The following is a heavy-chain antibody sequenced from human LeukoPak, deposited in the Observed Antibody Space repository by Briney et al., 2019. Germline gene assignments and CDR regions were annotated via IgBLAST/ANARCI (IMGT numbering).Heavy chain of an antibody. CDR1: GFTFTSYG. CDR2: ISAYNGNT. V-gene: IGHV1-18*01. D-gene: IGHD2/OR15-2a*01. CDR3: ARVLGVLWSFDY. Sequence: GGSLRLSCAASGFTFTSYGISWVRQAPGQGLEWMGWISAYNGNTNYAQKLQGRVTMTTDTSTSTAYMELRSLRSDDTAVYYCARVLGVLWSFDYWGQGTLVTVSS. J-gene: IGHJ4*02.